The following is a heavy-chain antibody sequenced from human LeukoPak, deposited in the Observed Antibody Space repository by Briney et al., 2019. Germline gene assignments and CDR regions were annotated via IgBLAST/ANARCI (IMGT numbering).Heavy chain of an antibody. CDR2: IYPDDSDT. CDR3: ASFHISGKSYNGLHY. D-gene: IGHD3-10*01. J-gene: IGHJ4*02. V-gene: IGHV5-51*01. CDR1: EYSFPNYC. Sequence: GESLKISCKHSEYSFPNYCIGWVRQMPGKGLEWMGIIYPDDSDTRYSPSFQGQVTISADKSISTAYLHWNSLKASDTAMYYCASFHISGKSYNGLHYWGQGTLVTVSS.